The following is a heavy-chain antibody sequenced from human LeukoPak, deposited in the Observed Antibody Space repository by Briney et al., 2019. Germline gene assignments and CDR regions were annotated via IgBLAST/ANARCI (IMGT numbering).Heavy chain of an antibody. D-gene: IGHD6-13*01. CDR2: IYYSGST. CDR1: GGSISSSSYY. Sequence: SETLSLTCTVSGGSISSSSYYWGWIRQPPGKGLEWIGSIYYSGSTYYNPSLKSRVTISVDTSKNQFSLKLSSVTAADTAVYYYARHVAAAGTAWDYYYYMDVWGKGTTVTISS. V-gene: IGHV4-39*01. J-gene: IGHJ6*03. CDR3: ARHVAAAGTAWDYYYYMDV.